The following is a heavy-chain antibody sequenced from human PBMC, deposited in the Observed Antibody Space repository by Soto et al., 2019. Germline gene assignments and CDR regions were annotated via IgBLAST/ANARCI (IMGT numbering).Heavy chain of an antibody. CDR1: GFTFSSYA. J-gene: IGHJ6*03. D-gene: IGHD1-20*01. V-gene: IGHV3-23*01. CDR3: AKDGVNRYYFYMDV. Sequence: GGSLRLSCAASGFTFSSYAMSWVRQAPGKGLEWVSVIISSGDSTYYAESVKGRFTISRDNSKNTLYLQLNSLRAEDTAVYYCAKDGVNRYYFYMDVWGKGTTVTVSS. CDR2: IISSGDST.